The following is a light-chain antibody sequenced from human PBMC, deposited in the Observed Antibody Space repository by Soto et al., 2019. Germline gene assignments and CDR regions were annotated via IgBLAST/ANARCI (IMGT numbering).Light chain of an antibody. CDR1: QSVSTF. J-gene: IGKJ1*01. CDR3: QQYGSSPST. Sequence: EIVLTQSPATLSLSPGERAALSCRASQSVSTFLAWYQQKPGQAPRLLIYGASSRATGIPDRFSGSGSGTDFTLTINRLEPEDFAVYYCQQYGSSPSTFGQGTKVEIK. V-gene: IGKV3-20*01. CDR2: GAS.